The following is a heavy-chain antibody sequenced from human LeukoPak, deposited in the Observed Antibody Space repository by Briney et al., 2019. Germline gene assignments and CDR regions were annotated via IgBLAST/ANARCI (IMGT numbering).Heavy chain of an antibody. CDR3: ARELYPTYYYDSSGPQDAFDI. Sequence: ASVKVSCTASGYTFTSYGISWVRQAPGQGLEWMGWISAYNGNTNYAQKLQGRVTMTTDTSTSTAYMELRSLRSDDTAVYYCARELYPTYYYDSSGPQDAFDIWGQGTMVTVSS. V-gene: IGHV1-18*01. D-gene: IGHD3-22*01. CDR2: ISAYNGNT. J-gene: IGHJ3*02. CDR1: GYTFTSYG.